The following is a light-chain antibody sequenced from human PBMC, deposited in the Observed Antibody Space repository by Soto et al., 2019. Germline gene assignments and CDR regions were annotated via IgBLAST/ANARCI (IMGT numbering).Light chain of an antibody. CDR1: QSVTSSF. CDR3: QQYNNWHPLT. Sequence: EIVLTQSPGTLSLSPGERATLSCRASQSVTSSFLAWYQQKPGQAPRLLIYGASSRATGIPDRFSGSGSGTEFTLTISSLQSKDFAVYYCQQYNNWHPLTFGGGTKVDIK. J-gene: IGKJ4*01. CDR2: GAS. V-gene: IGKV3-20*01.